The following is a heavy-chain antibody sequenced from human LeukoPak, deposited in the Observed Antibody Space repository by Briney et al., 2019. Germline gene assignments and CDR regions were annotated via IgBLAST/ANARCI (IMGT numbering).Heavy chain of an antibody. V-gene: IGHV4-59*01. CDR2: IYYSGST. CDR3: ARGEALRQNYGLDV. J-gene: IGHJ6*02. Sequence: SKTLSLTCTVSGGSINGYYWTWIRQPPGNGLEWIGYIYYSGSTNYNPSLRSRVTISVDTSKNQFSLNLISVTAADTALYYCARGEALRQNYGLDVWGQGTTVTVSS. CDR1: GGSINGYY.